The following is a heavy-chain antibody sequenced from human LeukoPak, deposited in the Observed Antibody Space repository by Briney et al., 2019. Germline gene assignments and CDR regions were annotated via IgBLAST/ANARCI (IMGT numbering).Heavy chain of an antibody. CDR2: IKQDGSEK. J-gene: IGHJ4*02. CDR1: GFTFSNYW. Sequence: PGGSLRLSCAASGFTFSNYWMNWVRQTPGKGLEWVAHIKQDGSEKYYVDSVKGRFTISRDNAKNSLYLQMNSLRAEDTAVYYCARQQIYVSSRYRPVDCWGQGTLVTISS. D-gene: IGHD3-22*01. V-gene: IGHV3-7*01. CDR3: ARQQIYVSSRYRPVDC.